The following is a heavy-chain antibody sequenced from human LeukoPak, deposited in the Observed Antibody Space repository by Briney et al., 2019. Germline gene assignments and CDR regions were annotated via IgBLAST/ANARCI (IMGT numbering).Heavy chain of an antibody. D-gene: IGHD6-13*01. J-gene: IGHJ4*02. CDR3: ARVLTEYSSSRCLDF. CDR1: GGSISSYY. Sequence: SETLSLTCTVSGGSISSYYWSWIRQPPGKGLEWIGDIYYSGRTNYKPSLKSRVTILVDTSKNQFSLRLSSVTAADTAVYYCARVLTEYSSSRCLDFWGRGALVTVSS. V-gene: IGHV4-59*01. CDR2: IYYSGRT.